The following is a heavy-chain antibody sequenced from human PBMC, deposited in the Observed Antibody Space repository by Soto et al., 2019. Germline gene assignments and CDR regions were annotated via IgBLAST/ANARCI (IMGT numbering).Heavy chain of an antibody. CDR2: IYYSGST. CDR1: GGSISSGGYY. Sequence: SETLSLTCTVSGGSISSGGYYWSWIRQHPGKGLEWIGYIYYSGSTYYNPSLKSRVTISVDTSKNQFSLKLSSVTAADTAVYYCARGVAASWSGWRVYYYYGMDVWGQGTTVTVSS. D-gene: IGHD3-3*01. J-gene: IGHJ6*02. CDR3: ARGVAASWSGWRVYYYYGMDV. V-gene: IGHV4-31*03.